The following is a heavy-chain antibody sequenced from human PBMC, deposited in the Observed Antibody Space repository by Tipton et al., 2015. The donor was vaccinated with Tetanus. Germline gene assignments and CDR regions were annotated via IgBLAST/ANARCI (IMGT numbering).Heavy chain of an antibody. CDR3: ARDQGGGRVARLNWFGP. CDR2: IYYSGST. Sequence: TLSLTCSASGASISSGGYFWNWIRHRPGKGLEWIGYIYYSGSTFYNPSLKSRVTMSVDTSKNQFSLRLSSVTAADTAVYYCARDQGGGRVARLNWFGPWGQGALVTVSS. J-gene: IGHJ5*02. D-gene: IGHD3-16*01. V-gene: IGHV4-31*03. CDR1: GASISSGGYF.